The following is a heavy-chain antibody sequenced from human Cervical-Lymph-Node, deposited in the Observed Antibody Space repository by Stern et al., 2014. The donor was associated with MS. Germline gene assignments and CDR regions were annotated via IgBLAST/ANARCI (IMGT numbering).Heavy chain of an antibody. Sequence: QLQLQESGPGLVKPSETLSLTCSVSGGSISSFYWSWIRQPPGKGLEWIGYIYDNGNTDYNPSLMSRVTISVDRSKNQLSLKLRSVSAADTAVYYCARGTVVVVTAIPVKHFDLWGRGTPVTVSS. J-gene: IGHJ2*01. CDR1: GGSISSFY. D-gene: IGHD2-21*02. CDR3: ARGTVVVVTAIPVKHFDL. V-gene: IGHV4-59*01. CDR2: IYDNGNT.